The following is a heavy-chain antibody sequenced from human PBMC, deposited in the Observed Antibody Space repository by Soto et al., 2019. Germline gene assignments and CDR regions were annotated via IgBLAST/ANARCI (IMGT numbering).Heavy chain of an antibody. Sequence: QVHLVESGGGVVQPGRSLRLSCAASGFTFSSYDIHWVRQAPGKGLEWVAGISYDGSNKYYGDSVKGRVSISRDNSKNTLYLQMNSLRREDTAVYYCAREYTRKQLEPWGQGTLVTVSS. V-gene: IGHV3-30*03. CDR2: ISYDGSNK. CDR3: AREYTRKQLEP. D-gene: IGHD2-2*01. CDR1: GFTFSSYD. J-gene: IGHJ5*02.